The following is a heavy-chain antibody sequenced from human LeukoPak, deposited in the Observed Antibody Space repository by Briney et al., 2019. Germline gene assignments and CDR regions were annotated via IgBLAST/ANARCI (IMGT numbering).Heavy chain of an antibody. J-gene: IGHJ6*03. CDR1: GYSITSGYY. Sequence: PSETLSLTCIVSGYSITSGYYWSWIRQPPGKGLEWIGEINHSGSTNYNPSLKSRVTISVDTSKNQFSLKLSSVTAADTAVYYCARGRGYSYGPKYYYYYYMDVWGKGTTVTISS. V-gene: IGHV4-34*01. CDR3: ARGRGYSYGPKYYYYYYMDV. CDR2: INHSGST. D-gene: IGHD5-18*01.